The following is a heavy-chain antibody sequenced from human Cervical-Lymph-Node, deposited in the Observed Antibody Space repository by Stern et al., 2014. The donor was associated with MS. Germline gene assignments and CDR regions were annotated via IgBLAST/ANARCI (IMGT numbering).Heavy chain of an antibody. J-gene: IGHJ4*02. D-gene: IGHD3-10*01. Sequence: QVQLMQSGAEVQKPGSSVKVSCRASGGTFSSSDISWVRQAPGQGLEWRDGIILVMAKATYAKKYQGRVTITTDEPTTTAYMDLRRLRSEDAAIYYGALGGFGHYFEYWGQGTLVTVPP. CDR3: ALGGFGHYFEY. CDR1: GGTFSSSD. V-gene: IGHV1-69*05. CDR2: IILVMAKA.